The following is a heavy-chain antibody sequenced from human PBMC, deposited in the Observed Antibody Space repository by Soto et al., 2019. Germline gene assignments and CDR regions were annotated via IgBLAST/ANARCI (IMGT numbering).Heavy chain of an antibody. V-gene: IGHV3-30*18. D-gene: IGHD6-13*01. CDR3: AKAFTIAAADDFDY. CDR2: ISYDGSNK. CDR1: GFTFSSYG. J-gene: IGHJ4*02. Sequence: PGGSLTLSCAASGFTFSSYGMHWVRQAPGKGLEWVAVISYDGSNKYYADSVKGRFTISRDNSKNTLYLQMNSLRAEDTAVYYCAKAFTIAAADDFDYWGQGTLVTVSS.